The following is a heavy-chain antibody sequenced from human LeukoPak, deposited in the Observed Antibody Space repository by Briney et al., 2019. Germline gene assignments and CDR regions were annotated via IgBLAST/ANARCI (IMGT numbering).Heavy chain of an antibody. D-gene: IGHD3-22*01. CDR3: ARQPTYYYDSSGFGAFDI. CDR1: GFTFSYYS. V-gene: IGHV3-23*01. CDR2: ISGSGGST. J-gene: IGHJ3*02. Sequence: TGGSLRLSCAASGFTFSYYSMSWVRQAPGKGLEWVSAISGSGGSTYYADSVKGRFTISRDNSKNTLYLQMNSLRAEDTAVYYCARQPTYYYDSSGFGAFDIWGQGTMVTVSS.